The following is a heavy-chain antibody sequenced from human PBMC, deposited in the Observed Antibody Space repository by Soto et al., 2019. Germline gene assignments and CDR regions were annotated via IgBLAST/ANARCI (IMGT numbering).Heavy chain of an antibody. Sequence: QVTVKESGPVLVKPTETLTLTCTVSGFSLSNAGLGVSWIRQPPGKALEWLAHIFSNDEKSYSTSLKSRLTISQDTSKSQVVLIMTNMDPVGTATYYCASTYSTSWYWFDPWGQGTLVTVSS. D-gene: IGHD6-13*01. J-gene: IGHJ5*02. CDR2: IFSNDEK. CDR1: GFSLSNAGLG. V-gene: IGHV2-26*04. CDR3: ASTYSTSWYWFDP.